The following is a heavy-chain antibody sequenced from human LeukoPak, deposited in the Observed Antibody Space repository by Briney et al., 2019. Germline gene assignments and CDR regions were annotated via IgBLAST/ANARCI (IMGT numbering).Heavy chain of an antibody. Sequence: ASVKVSCKVSGYTLTELSMHWVRQAPGKGLEWMGGFDTEDGETIYAQKFQGRVTMTEDTSTDTAYMELSSLRSEDTAVYYCAAGSPSSSPYYYYYMDVWGKGTTVTVSS. CDR3: AAGSPSSSPYYYYYMDV. D-gene: IGHD6-6*01. CDR2: FDTEDGET. V-gene: IGHV1-24*01. J-gene: IGHJ6*03. CDR1: GYTLTELS.